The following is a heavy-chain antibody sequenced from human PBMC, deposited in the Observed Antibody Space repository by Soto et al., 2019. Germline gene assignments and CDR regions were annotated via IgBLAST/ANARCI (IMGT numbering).Heavy chain of an antibody. CDR2: ISAYNGNT. CDR1: GYTFTSYG. J-gene: IGHJ4*02. D-gene: IGHD1-26*01. V-gene: IGHV1-18*01. Sequence: ASVKVSCKASGYTFTSYGISWVRQAPGQGLEWMGWISAYNGNTNYAQKLQGRVTITADKSTSTAYMELSSLRSEDTAVYYCASGSGSYYFDYWGQGTLVTVSS. CDR3: ASGSGSYYFDY.